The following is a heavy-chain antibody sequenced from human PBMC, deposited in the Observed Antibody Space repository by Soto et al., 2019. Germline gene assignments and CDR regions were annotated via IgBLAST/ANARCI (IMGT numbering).Heavy chain of an antibody. V-gene: IGHV4-34*01. D-gene: IGHD6-19*01. J-gene: IGHJ6*02. CDR3: ARARRGDSSGLYYYYYYGMDV. Sequence: SETLSLTCAVYGGSFSGYYWSWIRQPPGKGLEWIGEINHSGSTNYNPSLKSRVTISVDTSKNQFSLKLSSVTAADTAVYYCARARRGDSSGLYYYYYYGMDVWGQGTTVTVSS. CDR2: INHSGST. CDR1: GGSFSGYY.